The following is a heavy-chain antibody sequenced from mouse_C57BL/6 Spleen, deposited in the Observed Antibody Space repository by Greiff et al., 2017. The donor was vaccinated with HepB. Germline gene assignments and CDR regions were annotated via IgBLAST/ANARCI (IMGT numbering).Heavy chain of an antibody. J-gene: IGHJ4*01. D-gene: IGHD1-1*01. V-gene: IGHV1-55*01. CDR3: ARGRTTVVATDYAMDY. Sequence: QVQLQQPGAELVKPGASVKMSCKASGYTFTSYWITWVKQRPGQGLEWIGDIYPGSGSTNYNEKFKSKATLTVDTSSSTAYMQLSSLTSEDSAVYHCARGRTTVVATDYAMDYWGQGTSVTVSS. CDR2: IYPGSGST. CDR1: GYTFTSYW.